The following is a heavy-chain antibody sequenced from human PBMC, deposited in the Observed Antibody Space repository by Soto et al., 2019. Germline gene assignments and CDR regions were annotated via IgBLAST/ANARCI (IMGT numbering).Heavy chain of an antibody. J-gene: IGHJ4*02. V-gene: IGHV3-21*01. CDR1: GFTFSSYS. Sequence: GGSLRLSCAASGFTFSSYSMNWVRQAPGKGLEWVSSISSSSSYIYYADSVKGRFTISRDNAKNSLYLQMNSLRAEDTAVYYCARANPPGWGSSTAPFGYWGQGTLVTVSS. CDR2: ISSSSSYI. CDR3: ARANPPGWGSSTAPFGY. D-gene: IGHD3-10*01.